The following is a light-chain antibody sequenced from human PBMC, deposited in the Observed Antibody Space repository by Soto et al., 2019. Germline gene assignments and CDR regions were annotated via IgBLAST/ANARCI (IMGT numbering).Light chain of an antibody. Sequence: QSVLTQPASVSGSPGQSIAISCTGTSSDVGGYNYVSWYQQHPGKAPKLMIYDVSNRPSGVSNRFSGSKSGNTASLTISGLQAEDEADYYCSLYTTSTTWVFGGGTKVTVL. CDR2: DVS. V-gene: IGLV2-14*03. J-gene: IGLJ3*02. CDR1: SSDVGGYNY. CDR3: SLYTTSTTWV.